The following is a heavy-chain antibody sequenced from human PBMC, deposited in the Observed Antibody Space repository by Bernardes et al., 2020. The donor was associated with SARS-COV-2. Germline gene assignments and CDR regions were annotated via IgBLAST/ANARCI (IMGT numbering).Heavy chain of an antibody. V-gene: IGHV4-39*01. J-gene: IGHJ5*02. CDR2: IYYSGST. CDR3: ATTPSVLGSWYGGDWFDP. CDR1: GVSISSSSYY. Sequence: SEPLSLTCTVSGVSISSSSYYWGWIRQPPGKGLEWIGSIYYSGSTYYNPSLKSRVTIFVDTSKNQFSLKLSSVTAADTAVYYCATTPSVLGSWYGGDWFDPWGQGTLVTVSS. D-gene: IGHD6-13*01.